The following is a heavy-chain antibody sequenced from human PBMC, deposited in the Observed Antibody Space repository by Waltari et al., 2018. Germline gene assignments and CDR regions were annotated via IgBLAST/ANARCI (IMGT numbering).Heavy chain of an antibody. J-gene: IGHJ4*02. Sequence: EVQLVESGGGVVRPGGSLRLSCAASGFTFDDYGMSWVRQAPGKGLEWVSGIKWNGGSTGYADSVKGRFTISRDNAKNSLYLQMNSLRAEDTALYHCARGGEGDCTGGVCYYFDYWGQGTLVTVSS. CDR3: ARGGEGDCTGGVCYYFDY. CDR2: IKWNGGST. D-gene: IGHD2-8*02. CDR1: GFTFDDYG. V-gene: IGHV3-20*01.